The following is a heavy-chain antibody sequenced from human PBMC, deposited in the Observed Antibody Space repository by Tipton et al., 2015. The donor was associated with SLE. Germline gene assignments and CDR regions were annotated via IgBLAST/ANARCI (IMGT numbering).Heavy chain of an antibody. CDR1: GGSISSFY. CDR2: MYYSGST. V-gene: IGHV4-59*01. D-gene: IGHD1-14*01. CDR3: AGSNRAGYFYYGMDV. Sequence: LACTVSGGSISSFYWSWIRQPPGKGLEWIGYMYYSGSTNYNPSLKSRVTIFVDTSKNQISLKLSSVTAADTAVYYCAGSNRAGYFYYGMDVWGQGTTVTVSS. J-gene: IGHJ6*02.